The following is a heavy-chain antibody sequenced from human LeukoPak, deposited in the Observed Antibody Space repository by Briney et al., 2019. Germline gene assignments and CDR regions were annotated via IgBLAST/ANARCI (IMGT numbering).Heavy chain of an antibody. V-gene: IGHV1-69*13. D-gene: IGHD6-19*01. J-gene: IGHJ1*01. CDR3: ARGPHSGWYAAEYFQH. Sequence: ASVKVSCKASGYTFTSYGISWVRQAPGQGLEWMGGIIPIFGTANYAQKFQGRVTITADESTSTAYMELSSLRSEDTAVYYCARGPHSGWYAAEYFQHWGQGTLVTVSS. CDR2: IIPIFGTA. CDR1: GYTFTSYG.